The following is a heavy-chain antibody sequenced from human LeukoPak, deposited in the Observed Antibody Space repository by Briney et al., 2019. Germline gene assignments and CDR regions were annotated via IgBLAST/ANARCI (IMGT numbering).Heavy chain of an antibody. J-gene: IGHJ4*02. V-gene: IGHV1-18*01. CDR3: TGDNYCDSSGYYDY. Sequence: ASVKGSCKASGYTFTSYGISWVRQAPRQGLEWMGWIRAYNGNTKYAQKPQGRVTMTTDKSTITTNMELRSLTSDDTTVHYCTGDNYCDSSGYYDYWGQGTLVTVSS. CDR2: IRAYNGNT. CDR1: GYTFTSYG. D-gene: IGHD3-22*01.